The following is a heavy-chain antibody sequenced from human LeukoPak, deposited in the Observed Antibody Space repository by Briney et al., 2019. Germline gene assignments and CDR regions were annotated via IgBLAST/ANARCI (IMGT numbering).Heavy chain of an antibody. V-gene: IGHV4-34*01. CDR1: GGSFSGYY. Sequence: SETLSLTCAVYGGSFSGYYWSWIRQPPGKGLEWIGEINHSGSTNYNPSLKSRVTISVDTSKNQFSLKLSSVTAADTAVYYCARLPNAVFDYWGQGTLVTVSS. CDR2: INHSGST. D-gene: IGHD2-2*01. CDR3: ARLPNAVFDY. J-gene: IGHJ4*02.